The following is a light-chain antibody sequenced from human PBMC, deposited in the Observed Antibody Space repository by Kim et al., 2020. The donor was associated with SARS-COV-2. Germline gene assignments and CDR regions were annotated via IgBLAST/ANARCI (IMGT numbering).Light chain of an antibody. CDR1: SGSIASNY. V-gene: IGLV6-57*01. CDR2: EDR. J-gene: IGLJ3*02. Sequence: NFMLTQPHSVSDSPGETVTISCTRSSGSIASNYVQWYQQRPGSSPTTVIYEDRHRPSGVPDRFSGSIDSSSNSASLTISGLKTEDEADYYCQSADRGSHWVFGGGTQRTV. CDR3: QSADRGSHWV.